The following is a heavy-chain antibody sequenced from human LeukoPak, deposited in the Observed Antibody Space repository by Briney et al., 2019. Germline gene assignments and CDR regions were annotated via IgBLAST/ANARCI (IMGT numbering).Heavy chain of an antibody. CDR2: SNHSGST. CDR1: GGSFSGYY. CDR3: ARVTVGASWFDY. V-gene: IGHV4-34*01. D-gene: IGHD1-26*01. Sequence: AETLSLTCAVYGGSFSGYYWRWIRHPPGKGLEWIGESNHSGSTNYNPSLKSRGTISVDTSKNQFSLKLSSVTAADTAVYYCARVTVGASWFDYWGQGTLVTVSS. J-gene: IGHJ4*02.